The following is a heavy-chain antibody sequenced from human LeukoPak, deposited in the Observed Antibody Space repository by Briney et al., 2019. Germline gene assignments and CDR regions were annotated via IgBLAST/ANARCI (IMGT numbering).Heavy chain of an antibody. CDR1: GGSLSSSSYY. J-gene: IGHJ4*02. D-gene: IGHD4/OR15-4a*01. CDR3: ARRPGSYGVDY. CDR2: IYYSGST. Sequence: PSETLSLTCIVSGGSLSSSSYYWGWIRQPPGKGLEWIGSIYYSGSTYYNPSLKSRVTISVDTSKNQFSLNLSSVTAADTAVYYCARRPGSYGVDYWGQGTLVTVSS. V-gene: IGHV4-39*01.